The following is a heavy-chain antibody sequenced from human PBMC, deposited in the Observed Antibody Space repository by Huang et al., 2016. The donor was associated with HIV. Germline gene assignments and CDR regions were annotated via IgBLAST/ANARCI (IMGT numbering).Heavy chain of an antibody. V-gene: IGHV1-69*01. D-gene: IGHD3-16*01. Sequence: QLQLEQSGPAVRKPGSSVKVSCQASGGSFSDQIIGWGRQAPGQRFEWMGGITPAFRAPAYAEEFKGRVTMTADESTATIYMELNSLTSEDTAVYYCAMSLRYQYDSRSYWGRYFDYWGQGTLVTVSS. CDR1: GGSFSDQI. CDR2: ITPAFRAP. J-gene: IGHJ4*02. CDR3: AMSLRYQYDSRSYWGRYFDY.